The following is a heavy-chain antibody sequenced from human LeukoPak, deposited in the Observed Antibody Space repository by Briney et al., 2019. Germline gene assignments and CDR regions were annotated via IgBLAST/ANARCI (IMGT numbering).Heavy chain of an antibody. J-gene: IGHJ4*02. D-gene: IGHD3-3*01. CDR3: TTDRFFGVVIHY. CDR1: GFTFSNAW. V-gene: IGHV3-15*01. Sequence: TTGGSLRLSCAASGFTFSNAWMSWVRQAPGKGLEWVGRIKSKTDGGTTNYAAPVKGRFTISRDDSKNTLYLQMNSLKTEDTAVYYCTTDRFFGVVIHYWGQGTLVTVSS. CDR2: IKSKTDGGTT.